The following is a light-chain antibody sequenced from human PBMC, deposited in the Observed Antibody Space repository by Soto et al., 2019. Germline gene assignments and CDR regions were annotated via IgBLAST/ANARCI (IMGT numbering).Light chain of an antibody. CDR2: GAS. Sequence: AIRMTQSPSPFSASTGDRVTISCRASQDIGTSLAWYQQKPGKAPKLLISGASTLQIGVPSRFSGSGSGTDFTLTINYLQSEDFATYLCQHFYTHPPTFGQGTKVDIK. J-gene: IGKJ1*01. CDR1: QDIGTS. V-gene: IGKV1-8*01. CDR3: QHFYTHPPT.